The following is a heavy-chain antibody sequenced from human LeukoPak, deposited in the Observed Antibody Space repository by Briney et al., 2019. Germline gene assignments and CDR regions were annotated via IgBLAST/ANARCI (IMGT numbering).Heavy chain of an antibody. CDR2: INSDGSST. CDR1: GFTFSSYW. J-gene: IGHJ4*02. D-gene: IGHD3-22*01. CDR3: ARDRQDFYDSSGFYLFDY. Sequence: HPGGSLRLSCAASGFTFSSYWKHWVRQAPGKGLVWVSRINSDGSSTSYADSVKGRFTISRDSAKNTLYLQMNSVRAEDTAVYYCARDRQDFYDSSGFYLFDYWGRGTLVTVSS. V-gene: IGHV3-74*01.